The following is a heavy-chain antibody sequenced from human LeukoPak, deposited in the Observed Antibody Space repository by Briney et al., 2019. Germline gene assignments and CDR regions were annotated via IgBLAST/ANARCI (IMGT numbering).Heavy chain of an antibody. J-gene: IGHJ4*02. Sequence: ASVKVSCKASGYTFTGYYMYWLRQAPGQGLEWMGWINPNNGGTNYAQRFQGRVTMTRDTSISTAYMEVSRLRFDDTAVYYCASGPSLGTTHPYFDYWGQGTLVTVSS. CDR3: ASGPSLGTTHPYFDY. D-gene: IGHD2-15*01. CDR2: INPNNGGT. V-gene: IGHV1-2*02. CDR1: GYTFTGYY.